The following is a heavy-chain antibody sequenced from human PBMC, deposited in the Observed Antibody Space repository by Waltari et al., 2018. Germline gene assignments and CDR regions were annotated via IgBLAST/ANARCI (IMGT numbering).Heavy chain of an antibody. CDR1: GGAFSTLG. V-gene: IGHV1-69*18. D-gene: IGHD3-16*01. Sequence: QVQVVQSGEAAKKPGSSVRVSCKDTGGAFSTLGVRGARQAPGQGLAWMGKIAPVLGDPTYAQTFQGRVTITADESTSTVYLDFRSLTSDDTAIYYCASALTNKEYFSFWGQGTLLTVSS. J-gene: IGHJ1*01. CDR2: IAPVLGDP. CDR3: ASALTNKEYFSF.